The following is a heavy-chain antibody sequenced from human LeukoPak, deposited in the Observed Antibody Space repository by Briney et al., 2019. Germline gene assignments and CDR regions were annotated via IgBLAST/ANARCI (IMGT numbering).Heavy chain of an antibody. V-gene: IGHV4-34*01. Sequence: SETLSLTCAVYGGSFSGYYWSWIRQPPGKGLEWIGEINHSGSTNYNPSLKSRVTISVDTSKNQFSLKLSSVTAADTAVYYCARGGITGTTYDYWGQGTLVTVSS. CDR1: GGSFSGYY. D-gene: IGHD1-7*01. J-gene: IGHJ4*02. CDR3: ARGGITGTTYDY. CDR2: INHSGST.